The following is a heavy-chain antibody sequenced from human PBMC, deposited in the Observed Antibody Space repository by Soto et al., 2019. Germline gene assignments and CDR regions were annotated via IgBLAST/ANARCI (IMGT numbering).Heavy chain of an antibody. J-gene: IGHJ4*02. V-gene: IGHV3-23*01. Sequence: EVQLLESGGGLVQPGGSLRLSCAASGFTFSSYAMSWVRQAPGKGLEWVSAISGSGGSTYYADSVKGRFTISRDNSKNTLYLQMNSLRAEDTAVYYCAKDRPHDLNFDFWSGYPYYFAYWGQGTLVTVS. CDR1: GFTFSSYA. CDR2: ISGSGGST. D-gene: IGHD3-3*01. CDR3: AKDRPHDLNFDFWSGYPYYFAY.